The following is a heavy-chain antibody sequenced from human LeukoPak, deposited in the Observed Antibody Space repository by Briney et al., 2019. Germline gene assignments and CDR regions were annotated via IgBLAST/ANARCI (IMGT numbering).Heavy chain of an antibody. D-gene: IGHD3-22*01. CDR1: GSTSADYA. V-gene: IGHV3-49*03. Sequence: GQSLRLACTASGSTSADYAMSWFRQAPGKGLEWVGCIISKAYGGATEYAASVEGRFTISRDDSRSIAYLQMNSLKTDDTAVYYCTRVPIRTVTWIVVLRGHDVFDMWGQGTMVTVSS. CDR2: IISKAYGGAT. CDR3: TRVPIRTVTWIVVLRGHDVFDM. J-gene: IGHJ3*02.